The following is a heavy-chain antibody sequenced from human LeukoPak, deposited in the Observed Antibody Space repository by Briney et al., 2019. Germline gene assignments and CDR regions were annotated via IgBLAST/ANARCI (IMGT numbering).Heavy chain of an antibody. J-gene: IGHJ6*03. V-gene: IGHV3-21*01. CDR1: GFTFRNYN. CDR2: ISSSSSYI. CDR3: ARELLTYSNHKLGHYMDV. D-gene: IGHD4-11*01. Sequence: PGGSLRLSRAASGFTFRNYNMNWVRQAPGKGLEWVSCISSSSSYIYYADSVKGRFTISRENAKNSLYLQMNSLRAEDTALYFCARELLTYSNHKLGHYMDVWGKGTTVTVSS.